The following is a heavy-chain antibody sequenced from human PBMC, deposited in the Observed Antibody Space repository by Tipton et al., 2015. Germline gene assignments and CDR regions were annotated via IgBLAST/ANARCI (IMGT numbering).Heavy chain of an antibody. CDR1: GFIFDDYA. V-gene: IGHV3-9*01. D-gene: IGHD4-23*01. Sequence: SLRLSCAASGFIFDDYAIHWVRQPPGKGLEWVSGITWNSGNIAFADSVKGRFSISRDNAKNSVYLQMDSVRPEDTALYYCAKDFYGGNSGIQLDYWGQGTQVTVSS. J-gene: IGHJ4*02. CDR3: AKDFYGGNSGIQLDY. CDR2: ITWNSGNI.